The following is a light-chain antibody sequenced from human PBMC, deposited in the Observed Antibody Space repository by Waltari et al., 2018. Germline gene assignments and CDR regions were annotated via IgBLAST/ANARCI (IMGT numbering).Light chain of an antibody. CDR1: QSILTW. V-gene: IGKV1-5*03. Sequence: DTQMTQSPSTLSASVGDRVTITCRASQSILTWLAWYQQKPGKGPRLLIYKAFNLESGVPGRFSGSASGTEFNLTISSLQPDDSATYYCQQYHDYSAFGQGTKLEIK. CDR2: KAF. J-gene: IGKJ2*01. CDR3: QQYHDYSA.